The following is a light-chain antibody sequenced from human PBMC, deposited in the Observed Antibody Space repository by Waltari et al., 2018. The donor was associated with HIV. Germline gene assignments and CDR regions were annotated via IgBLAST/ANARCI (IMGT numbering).Light chain of an antibody. J-gene: IGLJ2*01. CDR3: ASFLGDNTIV. CDR2: DVD. Sequence: SAVTQPASVSGLPGQSLTISCSGADRDLGLYNFVSWYQQFPGEPPKLILYDVDSRASGISHRFSGSKSANTASLTISALRAEDEAHYYCASFLGDNTIVFGGGTKVTVL. CDR1: DRDLGLYNF. V-gene: IGLV2-14*03.